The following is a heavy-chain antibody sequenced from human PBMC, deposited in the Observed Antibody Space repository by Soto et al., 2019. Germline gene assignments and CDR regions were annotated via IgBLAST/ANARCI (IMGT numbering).Heavy chain of an antibody. V-gene: IGHV4-30-2*01. D-gene: IGHD3-3*01. J-gene: IGHJ6*02. CDR3: AREMTNFGVAPGGGVDV. CDR1: GGSISTFDYS. Sequence: QLQLQESGSGLVRPSQTLSLTCAVSGGSISTFDYSWSWIGQAPGRGLEWIGSIYQSGRTYYIPSLKSRATMSLDKFKNQFSLKITSAVAADTARYYCAREMTNFGVAPGGGVDVWGQGTTVPVSS. CDR2: IYQSGRT.